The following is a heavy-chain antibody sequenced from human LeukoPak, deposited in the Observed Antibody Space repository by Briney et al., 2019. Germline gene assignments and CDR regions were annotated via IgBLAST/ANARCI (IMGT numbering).Heavy chain of an antibody. J-gene: IGHJ4*02. D-gene: IGHD6-13*01. V-gene: IGHV1-2*02. CDR3: ARAQSLTAPAGTFANS. CDR1: GYTFTGYF. CDR2: INPNSGDT. Sequence: GASVKVSCKASGYTFTGYFRHWVRRAPGQGFEWMGWINPNSGDTYYTQSFQGRVTMIRDTSISTAYMELSSLRSDDTAVYYCARAQSLTAPAGTFANSWGQGTLVTVSS.